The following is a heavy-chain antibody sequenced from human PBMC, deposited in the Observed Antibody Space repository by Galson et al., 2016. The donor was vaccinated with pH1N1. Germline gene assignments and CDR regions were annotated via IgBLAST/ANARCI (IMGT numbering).Heavy chain of an antibody. D-gene: IGHD3-10*01. CDR3: ARRGIGEFLYYFDY. CDR2: IYYSGST. CDR1: GGSISSSSYY. Sequence: SETLSLTCTVSGGSISSSSYYWDWIRQPPGKGLEWIGSIYYSGSTYYNPSLKSRVTISVDTSKNQFSLKLSSVTAADTAVYYCARRGIGEFLYYFDYWGQVTLVTVSS. J-gene: IGHJ4*02. V-gene: IGHV4-39*01.